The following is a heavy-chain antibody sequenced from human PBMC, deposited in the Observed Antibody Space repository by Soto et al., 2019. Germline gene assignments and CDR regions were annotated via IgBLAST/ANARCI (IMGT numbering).Heavy chain of an antibody. Sequence: VGSLRLSCAASGFTFSSYALHWVRQAPGKGLEWVRVISYDGFNTYYEDSVKGRFTISRDTSKNTLSLQMNSLRPDDTAVYYCARGIAVDGTFGYFDYCGQGTLVTVSS. CDR1: GFTFSSYA. CDR2: ISYDGFNT. CDR3: ARGIAVDGTFGYFDY. J-gene: IGHJ4*02. V-gene: IGHV3-30*04. D-gene: IGHD6-19*01.